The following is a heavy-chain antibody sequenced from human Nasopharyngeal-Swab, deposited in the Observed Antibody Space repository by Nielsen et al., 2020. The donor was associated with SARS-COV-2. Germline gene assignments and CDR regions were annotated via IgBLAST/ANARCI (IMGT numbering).Heavy chain of an antibody. D-gene: IGHD2-15*01. CDR2: INHSGGT. V-gene: IGHV4-34*01. Sequence: WIRQPPGKGLEWIGEINHSGGTNYNPSLKSRVTISVDTSNSQFSLKLSSVTAADTAVYYCARPYRYCSGGSCHSGGAFDIWGQGTMVTVSS. J-gene: IGHJ3*02. CDR3: ARPYRYCSGGSCHSGGAFDI.